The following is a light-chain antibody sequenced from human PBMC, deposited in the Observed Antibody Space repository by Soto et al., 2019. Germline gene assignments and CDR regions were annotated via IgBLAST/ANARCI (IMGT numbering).Light chain of an antibody. J-gene: IGKJ1*01. CDR2: DAS. CDR3: QQYNSYSPT. Sequence: DIQMTQSPPTLSASVGDRVTITCRASQSISSWLAWYRQKPGKAPKLLIYDASSLESGVPSRFSGSGSGTEFTLTISSLQPDDFATYYCQQYNSYSPTFGQGTKVDIK. CDR1: QSISSW. V-gene: IGKV1-5*01.